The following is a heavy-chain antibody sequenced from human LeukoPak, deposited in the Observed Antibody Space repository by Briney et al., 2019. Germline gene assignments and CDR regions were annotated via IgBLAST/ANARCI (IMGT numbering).Heavy chain of an antibody. Sequence: PSETLSLTCTVSGGSISSYCWSWIRQPAGKGLEWIGRIYTSGSTNYNPSLKSRVTISVDKSKNQFSLKLSSVTAADTAVYYCARGVVPARGDWFDPWGQGTLVTVSS. CDR2: IYTSGST. D-gene: IGHD2-2*01. J-gene: IGHJ5*02. CDR3: ARGVVPARGDWFDP. V-gene: IGHV4-4*07. CDR1: GGSISSYC.